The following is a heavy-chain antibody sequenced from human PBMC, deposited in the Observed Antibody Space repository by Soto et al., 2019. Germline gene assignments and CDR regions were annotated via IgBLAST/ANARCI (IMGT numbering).Heavy chain of an antibody. V-gene: IGHV3-33*01. CDR2: IWYDGSNK. J-gene: IGHJ4*02. Sequence: PGGSLRLSCAASGFTFSSYGMHWVRQAPGKGLEWVAVIWYDGSNKYYADSVKGRFTISRDNSKNTLYLQMNSLRAEDTAVYYCARDLRYDSGYYFDYWGQGTLVTSPQ. CDR1: GFTFSSYG. D-gene: IGHD3-10*01. CDR3: ARDLRYDSGYYFDY.